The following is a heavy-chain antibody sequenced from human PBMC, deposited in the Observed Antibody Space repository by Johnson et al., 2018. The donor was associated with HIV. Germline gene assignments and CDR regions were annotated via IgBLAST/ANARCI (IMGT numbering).Heavy chain of an antibody. CDR2: ISYDGNNK. CDR3: ARDEGLDYGASLGAFDI. Sequence: QVQLVESGGGLVKPGGSLRLSCAASGFTFSSYGMHWVRQAPGKGLEWVALISYDGNNKYYVDSVKGRFTISRDNAKNSLYLQMNSLRAEDTALYYCARDEGLDYGASLGAFDIWGQGTMVTVSA. V-gene: IGHV3-30*03. CDR1: GFTFSSYG. D-gene: IGHD4-17*01. J-gene: IGHJ3*02.